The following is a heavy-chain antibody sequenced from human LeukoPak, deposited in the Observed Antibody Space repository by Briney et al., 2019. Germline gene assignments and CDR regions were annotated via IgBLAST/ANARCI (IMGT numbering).Heavy chain of an antibody. Sequence: ASVKVSCKASGGTFSSYAISWVRQAPGQGLEWMGGIIPIFGTANYAQKFQGRVTITTDESTSTAYMELSSLRSEDTAVYYCARLCTSHCYEMVVWGKGTTVTVSS. D-gene: IGHD2-2*01. CDR2: IIPIFGTA. CDR3: ARLCTSHCYEMVV. V-gene: IGHV1-69*05. J-gene: IGHJ6*04. CDR1: GGTFSSYA.